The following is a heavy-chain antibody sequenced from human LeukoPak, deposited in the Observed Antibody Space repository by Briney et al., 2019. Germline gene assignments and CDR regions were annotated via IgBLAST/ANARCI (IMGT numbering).Heavy chain of an antibody. V-gene: IGHV4-30-2*01. D-gene: IGHD3-16*01. CDR3: ARTTSLRLGEFHPFDY. CDR2: IYHSGST. Sequence: SQTLSLTCAVSGGSISSGGYSWSWIRQPPGKGLEWIGYIYHSGSTYYNPSLKSRVTISVDRSKNQFSLKLSSVTAADTAVYYCARTTSLRLGEFHPFDYWGQGTLVTVSS. CDR1: GGSISSGGYS. J-gene: IGHJ4*02.